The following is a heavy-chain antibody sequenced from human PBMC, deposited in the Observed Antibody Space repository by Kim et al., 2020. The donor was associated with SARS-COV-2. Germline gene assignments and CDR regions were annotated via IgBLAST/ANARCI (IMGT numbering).Heavy chain of an antibody. CDR2: IWYDGSNK. V-gene: IGHV3-33*01. CDR1: GFTFSSYG. Sequence: GGSLRLSCAASGFTFSSYGMHWVRQAPGKGLEWVAVIWYDGSNKYYVDSVKGRFTISRDNSKNTLYLQMNSLRAEDTAVYFCARDWDYYDSSGLDSWGQGTLVTVSS. J-gene: IGHJ4*02. D-gene: IGHD3-22*01. CDR3: ARDWDYYDSSGLDS.